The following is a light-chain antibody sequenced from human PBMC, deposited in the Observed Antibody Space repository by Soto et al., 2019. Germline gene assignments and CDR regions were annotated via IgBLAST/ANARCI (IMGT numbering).Light chain of an antibody. CDR2: GAS. J-gene: IGKJ1*01. Sequence: EIVLTQSPGTLSLSPGERATLSCKASQSVSSNFLAWYQRKPGQPPRLLIYGASYRATDIPDRFSGSGSGTDFTLTITRLEPEDFAVYYCQQYGTSPPTFGQGTKVEI. CDR1: QSVSSNF. V-gene: IGKV3-20*01. CDR3: QQYGTSPPT.